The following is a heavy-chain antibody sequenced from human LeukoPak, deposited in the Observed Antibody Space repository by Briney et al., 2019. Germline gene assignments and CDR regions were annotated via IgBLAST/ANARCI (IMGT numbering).Heavy chain of an antibody. V-gene: IGHV4-39*01. CDR3: ARRITYSNYWDYYYYYMDV. Sequence: SETLSLTCTLSGGSISSSSYYWGWIRQPPGKGLEWIGRIYYSGSTYYNPSLKSRVTISVATSKNQFSLKLSSVTAADMAVYYCARRITYSNYWDYYYYYMDVWGKGTKVTVSS. J-gene: IGHJ6*03. D-gene: IGHD4-11*01. CDR2: IYYSGST. CDR1: GGSISSSSYY.